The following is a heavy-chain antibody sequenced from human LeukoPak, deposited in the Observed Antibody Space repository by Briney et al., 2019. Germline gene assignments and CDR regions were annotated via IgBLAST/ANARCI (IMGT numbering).Heavy chain of an antibody. D-gene: IGHD3-10*01. V-gene: IGHV4-61*08. CDR1: GGSISSGDYY. CDR3: ARVSVGFGEAYYFDY. CDR2: IYYSGST. Sequence: PSETLSLTCTVSGGSISSGDYYWSWIRQPPGKGLEWIGYIYYSGSTNYNPSLKSRVTISVDTSKNQFSLKLSSVTAADTAVYYCARVSVGFGEAYYFDYWGQGTLVTVSS. J-gene: IGHJ4*02.